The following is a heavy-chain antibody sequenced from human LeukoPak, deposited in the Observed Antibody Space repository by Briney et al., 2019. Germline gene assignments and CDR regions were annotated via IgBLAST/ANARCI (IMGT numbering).Heavy chain of an antibody. CDR2: ISGAGGTT. J-gene: IGHJ4*02. D-gene: IGHD2-2*01. Sequence: GGSLRLSCAASGFTFTSYAIKWVRQAPGRGLEWVSVISGAGGTTYYADSVKGRFTISRDNAKNSLYLQMNSLRDEDTAVYYCARGVYCSSTSCYAFDYWGQGTLVTVSS. CDR1: GFTFTSYA. V-gene: IGHV3-23*01. CDR3: ARGVYCSSTSCYAFDY.